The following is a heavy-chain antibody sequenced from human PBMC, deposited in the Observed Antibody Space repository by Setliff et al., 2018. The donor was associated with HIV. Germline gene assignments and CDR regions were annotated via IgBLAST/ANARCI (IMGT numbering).Heavy chain of an antibody. Sequence: GGSLRLSCAASGFTVSSNYMSWVRQAPGKGLEWVSVIYSGGTAYYADSVKGRFTISRDNAKNSLYLQMNSLRAEDTAVYYCARDEPTGGIDYWGQGTLVTVSS. J-gene: IGHJ4*02. D-gene: IGHD3-16*01. CDR2: IYSGGTA. CDR3: ARDEPTGGIDY. CDR1: GFTVSSNY. V-gene: IGHV3-66*01.